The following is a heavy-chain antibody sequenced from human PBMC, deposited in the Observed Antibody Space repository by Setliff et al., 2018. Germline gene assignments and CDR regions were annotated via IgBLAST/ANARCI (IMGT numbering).Heavy chain of an antibody. Sequence: SETLSLTCTVSDVSISSSSFYWAWIRQPPGKGLEWIGSIYYTGITYYNPSLKSRVTISEDMSENQISLKLNPVTAADTAVYYCVRTFNGSPADRWGQGTLVTV. CDR3: VRTFNGSPADR. D-gene: IGHD2-2*01. V-gene: IGHV4-39*01. J-gene: IGHJ5*02. CDR2: IYYTGIT. CDR1: DVSISSSSFY.